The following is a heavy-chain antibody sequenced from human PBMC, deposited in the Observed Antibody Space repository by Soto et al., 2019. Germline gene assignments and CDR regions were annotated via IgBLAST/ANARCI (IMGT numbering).Heavy chain of an antibody. J-gene: IGHJ4*02. Sequence: SETLSLTCAAYGGSFSGYYWTWIRQPPGTGLEWIGEINHSESTNYNPSLKSRVTISVDTSKNQFSLKLTSVTAADTAVYYCARDKITGLFDYWGQGTLVTVSS. CDR2: INHSEST. CDR1: GGSFSGYY. D-gene: IGHD2-8*02. V-gene: IGHV4-34*01. CDR3: ARDKITGLFDY.